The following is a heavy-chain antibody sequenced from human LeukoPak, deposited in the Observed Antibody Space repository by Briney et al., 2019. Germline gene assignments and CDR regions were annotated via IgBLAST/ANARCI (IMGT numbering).Heavy chain of an antibody. V-gene: IGHV3-21*01. CDR2: ISSSSLYI. J-gene: IGHJ4*02. CDR3: ATDDYGGLDY. Sequence: GGSLRLSCAASGFTFSSYWMSWVRQAPGKGLEWVSSISSSSLYIYYADSVKGRFTISRDNAKNSLYLQLNSLRAEDTAVYYCATDDYGGLDYWGQGTLVTVSS. CDR1: GFTFSSYW. D-gene: IGHD4-23*01.